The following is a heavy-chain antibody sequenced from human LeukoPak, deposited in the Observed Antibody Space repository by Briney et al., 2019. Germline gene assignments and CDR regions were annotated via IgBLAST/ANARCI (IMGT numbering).Heavy chain of an antibody. Sequence: ASVNVSFKASGYTFTSYVISWVRQAPGQGREGMGWISAYNGNTNYAQKLQDRVTFTTDTSTSTADMELKSLRSDDTAVYYCARSPAWDLAVVPVVIRGADAFDIWXXXTMVTVSS. V-gene: IGHV1-18*01. J-gene: IGHJ3*02. CDR2: ISAYNGNT. CDR3: ARSPAWDLAVVPVVIRGADAFDI. CDR1: GYTFTSYV. D-gene: IGHD2-2*02.